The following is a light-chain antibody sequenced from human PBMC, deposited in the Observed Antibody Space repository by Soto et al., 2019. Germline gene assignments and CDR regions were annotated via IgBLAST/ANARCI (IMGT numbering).Light chain of an antibody. CDR3: LQYNSYPWT. CDR1: QDVSDD. CDR2: EAS. V-gene: IGKV1-17*01. Sequence: DIQMTQSPSSLSASVGDRVTITCRASQDVSDDLGWYQQTPGKAPERLIYEASTLHRGVPSRFSGSGSGTEFTLTISSLQPEDFATYYCLQYNSYPWTFGQGTNVEIK. J-gene: IGKJ1*01.